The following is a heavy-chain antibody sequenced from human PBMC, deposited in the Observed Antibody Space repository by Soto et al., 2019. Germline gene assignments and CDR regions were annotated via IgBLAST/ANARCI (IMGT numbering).Heavy chain of an antibody. CDR1: GGSISSGGYY. V-gene: IGHV4-31*03. CDR3: AREVRGNWNFGGMDV. Sequence: QVQLQESGPGLVKPSQTLSLTCTVSGGSISSGGYYWSWIRQHPGKGLEWIGYIYYSGSTYYSPSLKSRVTISVDTSKNQFSLKLSSVTAADTAVYYCAREVRGNWNFGGMDVWGQGTTVTVSS. D-gene: IGHD1-7*01. J-gene: IGHJ6*02. CDR2: IYYSGST.